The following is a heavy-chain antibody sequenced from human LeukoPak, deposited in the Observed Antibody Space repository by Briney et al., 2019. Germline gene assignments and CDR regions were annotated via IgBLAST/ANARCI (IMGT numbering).Heavy chain of an antibody. D-gene: IGHD5-12*01. CDR3: ARDRQVHTSVDSVEY. Sequence: GGSLRLSCAASGFIFSDYYMSWIRQVPGKGLEWVSYTSSSGGATYYASFVKGRFTVSRDNAQNSLSLQMNSLRVEDTAVYYCARDRQVHTSVDSVEYWGQGALVTVSS. J-gene: IGHJ4*02. CDR1: GFIFSDYY. CDR2: TSSSGGAT. V-gene: IGHV3-11*01.